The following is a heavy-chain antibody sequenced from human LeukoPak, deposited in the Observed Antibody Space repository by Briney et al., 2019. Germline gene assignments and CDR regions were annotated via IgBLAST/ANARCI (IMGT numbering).Heavy chain of an antibody. Sequence: QTGGSLRLSCAASGFTFSNYWMSWVRQAPGKGLEWMANIKQDGSEKSYVDSVRGRFTISRDNAKNSVYLQMNSLRAEDTALYYCARDWGGIAAAGTRDYWGQGTLVTVSS. V-gene: IGHV3-7*01. CDR3: ARDWGGIAAAGTRDY. CDR2: IKQDGSEK. D-gene: IGHD6-13*01. CDR1: GFTFSNYW. J-gene: IGHJ4*02.